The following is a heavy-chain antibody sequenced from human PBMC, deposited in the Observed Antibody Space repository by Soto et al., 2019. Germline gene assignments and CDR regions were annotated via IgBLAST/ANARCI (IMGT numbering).Heavy chain of an antibody. J-gene: IGHJ4*02. CDR2: ISKSDYT. Sequence: GGSLRLCCTVSVFAFNNYGINWFRQAPGQGLEWVSSISKSDYTYYSDSVKGRFTISRDNAKNSVSLQMNTLRVEDTAVYYCAREDSIIIPAVSDFWGQGTLVTVSS. CDR1: VFAFNNYG. V-gene: IGHV3-21*01. CDR3: AREDSIIIPAVSDF. D-gene: IGHD2-2*01.